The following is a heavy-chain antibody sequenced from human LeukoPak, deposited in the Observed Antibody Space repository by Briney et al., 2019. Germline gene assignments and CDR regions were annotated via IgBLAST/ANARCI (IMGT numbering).Heavy chain of an antibody. J-gene: IGHJ4*02. V-gene: IGHV3-48*03. CDR1: GFTFSSYE. CDR2: ISSSGSTI. D-gene: IGHD6-13*01. CDR3: ARDDGYSSSWYYFGY. Sequence: GGSLRLSCAASGFTFSSYEMNWVRQAPGKGLEWVSYISSSGSTIYYADSVKGRFTISRDNAKNSLYLQMNSLRAEDTAVYYCARDDGYSSSWYYFGYWGQGTLVTVSS.